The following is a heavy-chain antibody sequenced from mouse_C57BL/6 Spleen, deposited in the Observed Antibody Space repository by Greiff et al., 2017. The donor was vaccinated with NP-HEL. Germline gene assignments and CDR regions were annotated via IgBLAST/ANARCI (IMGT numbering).Heavy chain of an antibody. Sequence: EVQRVESGGDLVKPGGSLKLSCAASGFTFSSYGMSWVRQTPDKRLEWVATISSGGSYTYYPDSVKGRFTISRDNAKNTLYLQMSSLKSEDTAMYYCARQGTVVAPFDYWGQGTTLTVSS. J-gene: IGHJ2*01. CDR1: GFTFSSYG. D-gene: IGHD1-1*01. CDR3: ARQGTVVAPFDY. CDR2: ISSGGSYT. V-gene: IGHV5-6*01.